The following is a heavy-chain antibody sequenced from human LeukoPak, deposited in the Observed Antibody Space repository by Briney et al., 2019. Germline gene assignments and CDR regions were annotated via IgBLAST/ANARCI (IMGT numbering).Heavy chain of an antibody. CDR2: IYHSGST. CDR3: AREDSYYDFWSGYLDPYYYYYMDV. J-gene: IGHJ6*03. V-gene: IGHV4-4*02. CDR1: GGSISSSNW. D-gene: IGHD3-3*01. Sequence: SETLSLTCAVSGGSISSSNWWSWVRQPPGKGLEWIGEIYHSGSTNYNPSLKSRVTISVDTSKNQFSLKLSSVTAADTAVYYCAREDSYYDFWSGYLDPYYYYYMDVWGKGTTVTVSS.